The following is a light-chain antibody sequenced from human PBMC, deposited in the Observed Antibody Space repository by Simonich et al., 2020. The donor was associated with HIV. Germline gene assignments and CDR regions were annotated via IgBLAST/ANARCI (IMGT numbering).Light chain of an antibody. Sequence: DIVMTQSPDSLAVSLGERATINCKSSQSVLYSSNNKNYLAWYQQKPGQPPKLIIDWASTRESGVPERFSGSGSETDFTLTISSLQAEDVAVYYCQQYYSTPFTFGPGTKVDIK. CDR3: QQYYSTPFT. J-gene: IGKJ3*01. V-gene: IGKV4-1*01. CDR1: QSVLYSSNNKNY. CDR2: WAS.